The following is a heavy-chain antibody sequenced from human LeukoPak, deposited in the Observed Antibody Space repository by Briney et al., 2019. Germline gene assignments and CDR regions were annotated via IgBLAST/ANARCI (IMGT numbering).Heavy chain of an antibody. CDR2: IYYSGST. CDR1: GGSISSYY. CDR3: ASAIFVENAFDI. V-gene: IGHV4-59*08. D-gene: IGHD3-3*01. J-gene: IGHJ3*02. Sequence: SETLSLTCTVSGGSISSYYWSWIRQPPGKGLEWIGYIYYSGSTNYNPSLKSRVTISVDTSKNQFSLQLSSVTAADTAVYYCASAIFVENAFDIWGQGTMVTVSS.